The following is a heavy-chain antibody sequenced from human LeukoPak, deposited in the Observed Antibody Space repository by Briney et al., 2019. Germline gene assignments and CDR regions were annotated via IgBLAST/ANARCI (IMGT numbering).Heavy chain of an antibody. Sequence: PGGSLRLSCAASGFTFSSYSMNWVRQAPGKGLEWVSSISSSSSYIYYADSVKGRFTISRDNSRDTLYLQMNSLRAEDTAVYYCAIRKSGNAIDYWGQGTLVTVSS. CDR1: GFTFSSYS. CDR3: AIRKSGNAIDY. V-gene: IGHV3-21*01. D-gene: IGHD5-12*01. CDR2: ISSSSSYI. J-gene: IGHJ4*02.